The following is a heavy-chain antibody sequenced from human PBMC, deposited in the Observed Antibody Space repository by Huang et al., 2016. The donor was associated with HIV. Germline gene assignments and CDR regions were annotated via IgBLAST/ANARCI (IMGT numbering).Heavy chain of an antibody. Sequence: EVQLVESGGGLVQPGGSLRLSSAASGFTFSSYWMGWVRQAPGKGLEWVANIKQDGGQTYYVDSVMGRFTISRDNAKNSLYLEMNSLRAEDTAVYYCARGVYFWGQGTLVTVSS. V-gene: IGHV3-7*01. CDR2: IKQDGGQT. CDR1: GFTFSSYW. CDR3: ARGVYF. J-gene: IGHJ4*02.